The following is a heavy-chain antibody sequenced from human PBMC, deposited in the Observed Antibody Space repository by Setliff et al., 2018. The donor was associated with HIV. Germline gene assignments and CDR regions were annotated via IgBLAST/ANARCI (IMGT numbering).Heavy chain of an antibody. D-gene: IGHD2-21*02. V-gene: IGHV1-69*13. Sequence: ASVKVSCKSSGYTFTSYGISWVRQAPGQGLEWMGWIIPIFGTANYAQKFQGRVTITADESTSTAYMELSSLRSEDTAVYYCAAGYCGGDCYSRQSYFDYWGQGTLVTVSS. J-gene: IGHJ4*02. CDR3: AAGYCGGDCYSRQSYFDY. CDR1: GYTFTSYG. CDR2: IIPIFGTA.